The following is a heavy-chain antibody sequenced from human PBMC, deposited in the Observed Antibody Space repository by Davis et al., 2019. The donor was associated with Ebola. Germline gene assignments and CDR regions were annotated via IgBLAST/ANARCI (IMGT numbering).Heavy chain of an antibody. J-gene: IGHJ4*02. V-gene: IGHV1-2*06. Sequence: ASVKVSCKASCYTFTGYYMHWVRQAPGQGLEWMGRINPNSGGTNYAQKFQGRVTMTRDTSISTAYMELGRLRSDDTAVYYCAREILWSLEYYFDYWGQGTLVIVSS. CDR2: INPNSGGT. CDR3: AREILWSLEYYFDY. CDR1: CYTFTGYY. D-gene: IGHD2/OR15-2a*01.